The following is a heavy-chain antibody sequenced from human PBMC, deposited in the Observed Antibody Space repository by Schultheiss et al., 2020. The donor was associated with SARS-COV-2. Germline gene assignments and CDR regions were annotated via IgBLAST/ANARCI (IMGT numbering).Heavy chain of an antibody. CDR2: IWYDGSNK. Sequence: GGSLRLSCAASGFTFSSYGMHWVRQAPGKGLEWVAVIWYDGSNKYYADSVKGRFTISRENAKNSLYLQMNSLRAGDTAVYYCARSSYYDFWSGYSEFHGMDVWGQGTTVTVSS. V-gene: IGHV3-33*08. D-gene: IGHD3-3*01. CDR3: ARSSYYDFWSGYSEFHGMDV. CDR1: GFTFSSYG. J-gene: IGHJ6*02.